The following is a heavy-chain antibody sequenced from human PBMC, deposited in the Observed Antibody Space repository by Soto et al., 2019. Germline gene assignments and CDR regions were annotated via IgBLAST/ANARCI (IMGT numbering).Heavy chain of an antibody. CDR3: ARGGNYDFWSGYLHFDY. Sequence: PVGSLRLSWAASGFTVSSNYMSWVRQAPGKGLEWVSVIYSGGSTYYADSVKGRFTISRDNSKNTLYLQMNSLRAEDTAVYYCARGGNYDFWSGYLHFDYWGQGTLVTVSS. V-gene: IGHV3-66*01. J-gene: IGHJ4*02. CDR1: GFTVSSNY. D-gene: IGHD3-3*01. CDR2: IYSGGST.